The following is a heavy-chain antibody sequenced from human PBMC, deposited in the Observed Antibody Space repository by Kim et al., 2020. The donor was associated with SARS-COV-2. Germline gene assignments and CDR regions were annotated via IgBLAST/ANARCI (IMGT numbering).Heavy chain of an antibody. J-gene: IGHJ3*02. V-gene: IGHV4-59*10. CDR3: ARYIVVAYDAFDI. Sequence: YHPSLKSRVTMSVDTSKNQFSLKLSSVTAADTAVYYCARYIVVAYDAFDIWGQGTMVTVSS. D-gene: IGHD2-21*01.